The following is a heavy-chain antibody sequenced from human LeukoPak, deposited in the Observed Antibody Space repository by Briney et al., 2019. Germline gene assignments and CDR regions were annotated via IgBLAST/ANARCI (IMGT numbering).Heavy chain of an antibody. CDR3: AKMPTPSGYGLATFDY. CDR1: GFTFSSYA. D-gene: IGHD5-12*01. V-gene: IGHV3-23*01. Sequence: GSLRLSCAASGFTFSSYAMSWVRQAPGKGLEWVSAISGSGGSTYYADSVKGRFTISRDNSKNTLYPQMNSLRAEDTAVYYCAKMPTPSGYGLATFDYWGQGTLVTVSS. CDR2: ISGSGGST. J-gene: IGHJ4*02.